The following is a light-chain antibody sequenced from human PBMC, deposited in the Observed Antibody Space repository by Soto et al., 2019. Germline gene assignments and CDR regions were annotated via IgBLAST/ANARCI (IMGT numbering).Light chain of an antibody. V-gene: IGKV1-33*01. CDR1: QDICNY. Sequence: DIHITQSPSSLSSSVLDIITITCQASQDICNYLNWYQQKPGKAPKLLIYDASTLESGVPSRFSGSGSGTDFTFTISSLQPEDFATYYCQQYDNLPITFGQGTRLEIK. J-gene: IGKJ5*01. CDR3: QQYDNLPIT. CDR2: DAS.